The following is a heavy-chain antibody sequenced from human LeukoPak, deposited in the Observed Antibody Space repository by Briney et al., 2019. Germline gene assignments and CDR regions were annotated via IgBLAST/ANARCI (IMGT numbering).Heavy chain of an antibody. Sequence: GGSLRLSCAASGFTFSSYTMSWVRQAPGKGLEWVSTITTSDGNTYYADSVKGRFTVSRDNSKNTLFLQMNSLRAEDTAVYYCVRNLGGPLDYWGQGTLVTVSS. CDR2: ITTSDGNT. CDR3: VRNLGGPLDY. V-gene: IGHV3-23*01. CDR1: GFTFSSYT. J-gene: IGHJ4*02.